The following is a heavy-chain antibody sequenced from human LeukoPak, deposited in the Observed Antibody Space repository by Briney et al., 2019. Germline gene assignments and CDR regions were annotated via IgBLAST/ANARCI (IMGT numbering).Heavy chain of an antibody. Sequence: GGSLRLSCAASGFTFSVFWMHWVRQAPGKGLEWVSAISGSGGSTYYADSVKGRFTISRDNAKNTLYLQMNSLRAEDTAIYYCAKNGDRGAYCTGGTCYPYFYYYMDVWGKGTTVTI. CDR1: GFTFSVFW. J-gene: IGHJ6*03. CDR2: ISGSGGST. CDR3: AKNGDRGAYCTGGTCYPYFYYYMDV. D-gene: IGHD2-15*01. V-gene: IGHV3-23*01.